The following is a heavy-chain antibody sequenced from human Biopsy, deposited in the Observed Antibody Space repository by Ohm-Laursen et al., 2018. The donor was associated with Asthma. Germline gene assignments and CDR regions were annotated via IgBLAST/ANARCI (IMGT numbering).Heavy chain of an antibody. CDR3: ARDVDRRSVY. CDR2: IKEDGSEK. D-gene: IGHD2-15*01. CDR1: GFTFSTSW. V-gene: IGHV3-7*03. J-gene: IGHJ4*02. Sequence: SLRLSCAASGFTFSTSWMTWVRQAPGKGLVWVANIKEDGSEKNYVDSVKGRFTISRDNGKNSLYLQMNSLRAEDTAVYYCARDVDRRSVYWGQGTLVTVSS.